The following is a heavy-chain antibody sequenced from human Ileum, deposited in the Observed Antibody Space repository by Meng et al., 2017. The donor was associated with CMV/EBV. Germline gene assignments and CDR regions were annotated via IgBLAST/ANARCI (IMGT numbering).Heavy chain of an antibody. CDR1: GLTFSSYW. CDR2: IDGDGDTT. V-gene: IGHV3-74*01. J-gene: IGHJ4*02. Sequence: GESLKISCVASGLTFSSYWMHWVRQGPGKGLMWVSRIDGDGDTTNYADSVKGRFTISRDNAKNTLYLQMNGLRAEDTAVYYCASYVGSGASRRLGYWGQGTQVTVSS. D-gene: IGHD3-16*01. CDR3: ASYVGSGASRRLGY.